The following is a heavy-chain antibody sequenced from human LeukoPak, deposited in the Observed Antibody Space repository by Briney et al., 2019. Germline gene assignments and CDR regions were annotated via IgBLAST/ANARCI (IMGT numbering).Heavy chain of an antibody. CDR2: ISSSSSYI. J-gene: IGHJ4*02. CDR1: GFTFSSYS. V-gene: IGHV3-21*01. CDR3: ARKVVPAAIWYYFDY. D-gene: IGHD2-2*01. Sequence: PGGSLRLSCAASGFTFSSYSMNWVRQAPGKGLEWVSSISSSSSYIYYADSVKGRFTISRDNAKNSLYLQMNSLGAEDTAVYYCARKVVPAAIWYYFDYWGQGTLVTVSS.